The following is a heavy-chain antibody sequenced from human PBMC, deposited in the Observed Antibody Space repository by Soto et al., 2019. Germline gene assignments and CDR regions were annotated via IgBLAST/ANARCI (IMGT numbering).Heavy chain of an antibody. CDR3: ARGPPGWGWGTHYYYYYGMDV. V-gene: IGHV3-13*01. D-gene: IGHD3-16*01. CDR2: IGTAGDT. Sequence: GGSLRLSCAASGFTFSSYDMHWVRQATGKGLEWVSAIGTAGDTYYPGSVKGRFTISRENAKNSLYLQMNSLRAEDTAVYYCARGPPGWGWGTHYYYYYGMDVWGQGTTVTVSS. CDR1: GFTFSSYD. J-gene: IGHJ6*02.